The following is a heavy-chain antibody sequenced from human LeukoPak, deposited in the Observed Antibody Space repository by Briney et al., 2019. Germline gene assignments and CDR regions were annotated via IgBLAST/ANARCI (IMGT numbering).Heavy chain of an antibody. D-gene: IGHD6-13*01. CDR2: ISSSSSSI. Sequence: PGGSLRLSCAASGFTFSSYNMNWVRQAPGKGLEWVSYISSSSSSIYYVDSVKGRFTISRDNAKNSLYLQMNSLRAEDTAVYYCAKDPSSSWFGDYFDYWGQGTLVTVSS. V-gene: IGHV3-48*01. CDR1: GFTFSSYN. J-gene: IGHJ4*02. CDR3: AKDPSSSWFGDYFDY.